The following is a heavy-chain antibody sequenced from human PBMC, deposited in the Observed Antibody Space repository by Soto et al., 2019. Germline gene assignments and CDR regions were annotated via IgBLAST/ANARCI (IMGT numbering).Heavy chain of an antibody. J-gene: IGHJ4*02. CDR1: GYIFDRYD. Sequence: QVQLVQSGTEVKKPGASVKVACKASGYIFDRYDISWVRQAPGQGLEWVGWINRYNDNIKIGQKFQGRLTLTRDSSTSTAYMELRSLRSDDTAVYYCVRATYFSDSSGYTRCFDYWGQGTLVTVSS. V-gene: IGHV1-18*01. CDR2: INRYNDNI. CDR3: VRATYFSDSSGYTRCFDY. D-gene: IGHD3-22*01.